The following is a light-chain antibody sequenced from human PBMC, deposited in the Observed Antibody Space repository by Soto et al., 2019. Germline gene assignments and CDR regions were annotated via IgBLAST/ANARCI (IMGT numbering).Light chain of an antibody. CDR2: DAY. Sequence: DIQMTQSPSSLSASVGDRVSITCQASQDIANYLNWYQQKPGKAPKLLIYDAYTLQTGAPSRFSGSGSGTDFTFTISSLQPEDIATYYCQQYYQLPLSFGGGTKVEIK. CDR1: QDIANY. V-gene: IGKV1-33*01. J-gene: IGKJ4*01. CDR3: QQYYQLPLS.